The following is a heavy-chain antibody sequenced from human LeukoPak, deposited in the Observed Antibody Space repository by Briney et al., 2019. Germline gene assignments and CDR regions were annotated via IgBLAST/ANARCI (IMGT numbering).Heavy chain of an antibody. D-gene: IGHD6-13*01. V-gene: IGHV3-23*01. CDR2: NSGSGGST. CDR1: GFTFSSYA. Sequence: GGSLRLSCGASGFTFSSYAMSWVRQAPGKGLGWVSANSGSGGSTYYADSVKGRFTISRDNSKNTLYLTMNSLRAEDTAVYYCAKDTIGSIAAVTVDYWGQGTLVTVSS. CDR3: AKDTIGSIAAVTVDY. J-gene: IGHJ4*02.